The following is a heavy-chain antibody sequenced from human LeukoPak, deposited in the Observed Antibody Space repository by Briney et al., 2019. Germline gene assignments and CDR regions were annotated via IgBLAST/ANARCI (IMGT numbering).Heavy chain of an antibody. V-gene: IGHV3-21*01. CDR2: ISSSSSYI. D-gene: IGHD3-3*01. CDR3: ARGPRPEKLRFLEWLLFYFDY. Sequence: PGGSLRLSCAASGFTFSSYSMNWVRQAPGKGLEWVSPISSSSSYIYYANSVKGRFTISRDNAKNSLYLQMNSLRAEDTAVYYCARGPRPEKLRFLEWLLFYFDYWGQGTLVTVSS. J-gene: IGHJ4*02. CDR1: GFTFSSYS.